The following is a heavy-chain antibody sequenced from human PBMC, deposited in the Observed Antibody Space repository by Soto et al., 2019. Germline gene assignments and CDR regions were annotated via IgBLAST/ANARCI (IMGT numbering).Heavy chain of an antibody. J-gene: IGHJ4*02. Sequence: ASVKVSCKTSGYPFTIYGINWVRQAPGQGPEWMGWISAYDDKTIYSQKFQGRVTLTADTSTTTAYMELRGLRFDDTAVYYCARDRLIAVTGLLRNWGQGTLVTVSS. CDR3: ARDRLIAVTGLLRN. V-gene: IGHV1-18*01. CDR1: GYPFTIYG. CDR2: ISAYDDKT. D-gene: IGHD6-19*01.